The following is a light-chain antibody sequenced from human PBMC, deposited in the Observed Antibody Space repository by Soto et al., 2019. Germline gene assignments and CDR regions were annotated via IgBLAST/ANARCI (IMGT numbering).Light chain of an antibody. J-gene: IGKJ4*01. CDR2: GAS. Sequence: EIVLTQSPGTLSLSPGERATLSCRASQGVSSSYLGWYQQKPGQPPRLLIYGASSRATGIPDRFSGSGSGTDFTLTITRLEPEDFAVYYCQHYRTSFGGGTKVEIK. CDR3: QHYRTS. CDR1: QGVSSSY. V-gene: IGKV3-20*01.